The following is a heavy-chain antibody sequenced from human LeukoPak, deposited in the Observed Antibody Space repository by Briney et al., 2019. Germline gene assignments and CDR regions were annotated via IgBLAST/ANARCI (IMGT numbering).Heavy chain of an antibody. J-gene: IGHJ4*02. CDR1: GYTFTSYG. Sequence: ASVKVSXKASGYTFTSYGISWVRQAPGQGLEWMGWISAYNGNTNYAQKLQGRVTMTTDTSTSTAYMELRSLRSDDTAVYYCARGTALNDYGDSSDDWGQGTLVTVSS. CDR2: ISAYNGNT. CDR3: ARGTALNDYGDSSDD. D-gene: IGHD4-17*01. V-gene: IGHV1-18*01.